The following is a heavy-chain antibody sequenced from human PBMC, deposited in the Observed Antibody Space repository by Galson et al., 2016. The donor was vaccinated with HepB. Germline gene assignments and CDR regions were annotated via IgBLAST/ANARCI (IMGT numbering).Heavy chain of an antibody. V-gene: IGHV3-74*01. D-gene: IGHD7-27*01. Sequence: SLRLSCAASGFTFSGFAISWLRQAPGKGLVWVSRIKTDGTYADSLEGRFTSTRDNAKNTLYLDINSMRVEDTAIYYCTRDGLGAFDLWGQGTMVTVSS. J-gene: IGHJ3*01. CDR2: IKTDG. CDR3: TRDGLGAFDL. CDR1: GFTFSGFA.